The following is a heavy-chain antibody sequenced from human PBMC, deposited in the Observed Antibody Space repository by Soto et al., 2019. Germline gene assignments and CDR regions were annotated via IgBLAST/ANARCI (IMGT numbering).Heavy chain of an antibody. J-gene: IGHJ4*02. V-gene: IGHV5-51*01. CDR3: ARQGTTYGPDY. D-gene: IGHD3-10*01. Sequence: XESLKISCTASGYSFTSYWIGWVRQMPGKGLEWMGIIYPVDSDTRYSPSFQGQVTISADKSINTAYLQWSSLEASDTAMYYCARQGTTYGPDYWGQGTLATVSS. CDR1: GYSFTSYW. CDR2: IYPVDSDT.